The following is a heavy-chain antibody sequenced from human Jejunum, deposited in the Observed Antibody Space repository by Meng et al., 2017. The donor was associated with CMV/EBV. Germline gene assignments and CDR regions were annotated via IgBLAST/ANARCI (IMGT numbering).Heavy chain of an antibody. CDR1: GGSLIGTNW. CDR3: GDPPAGY. Sequence: LSLTCVVSGGSLIGTNWWNWVRQPPGGGLEWIGEIFHSGATSYNPSLKSRVTISIDNSKNQFSLKLTSVTAADTAVYFCGDPPAGYWGQGVLVTVSS. V-gene: IGHV4-4*01. J-gene: IGHJ4*02. CDR2: IFHSGAT.